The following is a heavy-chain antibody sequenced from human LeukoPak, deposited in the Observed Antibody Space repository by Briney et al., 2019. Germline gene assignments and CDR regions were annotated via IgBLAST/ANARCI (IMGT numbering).Heavy chain of an antibody. D-gene: IGHD3-16*01. CDR2: IYSSGSS. J-gene: IGHJ4*02. Sequence: SETLSLTCTVSGGSISNYYWSWIRQPAEKGLEWIGHIYSSGSSTYNPSLKGRVTMSVDTSKNQFSLKLSSVTAADTAIYYCARVRDAFYFDFWGQGTLVTVSS. V-gene: IGHV4-4*07. CDR3: ARVRDAFYFDF. CDR1: GGSISNYY.